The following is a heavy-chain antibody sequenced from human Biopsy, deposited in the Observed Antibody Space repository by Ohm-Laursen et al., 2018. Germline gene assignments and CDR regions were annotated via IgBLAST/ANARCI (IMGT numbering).Heavy chain of an antibody. D-gene: IGHD3-3*01. CDR3: ARVRGGFLEWFDY. Sequence: SETLSLTCTVSGESMGTYYWTWIRQPPGKGLEWIASIYYSGTTNKNSSLKSRVTISVDTSKRQFYLELSSVTAADTAIYYCARVRGGFLEWFDYWGQGTLITVSS. CDR1: GESMGTYY. V-gene: IGHV4-59*01. CDR2: IYYSGTT. J-gene: IGHJ5*01.